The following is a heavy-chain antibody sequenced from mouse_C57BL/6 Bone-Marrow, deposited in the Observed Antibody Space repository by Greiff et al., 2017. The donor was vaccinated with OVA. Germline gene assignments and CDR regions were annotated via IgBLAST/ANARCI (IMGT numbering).Heavy chain of an antibody. J-gene: IGHJ2*01. CDR2: IYPGGGYT. Sequence: VHLVESGAELVRPGTSVKMSCKASGYTFTNYWIGWAKQRPGHGLEWIGDIYPGGGYTNYNEKFKGKATLTADKSSSTAYMQFSSLTSEDSAIYYCARGGNYPDYWGQGTTLTVSS. CDR3: ARGGNYPDY. CDR1: GYTFTNYW. V-gene: IGHV1-63*01.